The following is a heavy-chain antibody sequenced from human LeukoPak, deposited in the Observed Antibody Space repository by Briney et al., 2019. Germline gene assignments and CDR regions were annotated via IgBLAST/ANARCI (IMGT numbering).Heavy chain of an antibody. D-gene: IGHD5-18*01. J-gene: IGHJ4*02. CDR3: ARGSRHSYGYVGFSPDFDY. CDR2: IRYDGSNK. V-gene: IGHV3-30*02. CDR1: GFTFSSYG. Sequence: PGGSLRLSCAASGFTFSSYGMHWVRQAPGKGLEWVAFIRYDGSNKYYADSVKGRFTISRDNSKNTLYLQMNSLRAEDTAVYYCARGSRHSYGYVGFSPDFDYWGQGTLVTVSS.